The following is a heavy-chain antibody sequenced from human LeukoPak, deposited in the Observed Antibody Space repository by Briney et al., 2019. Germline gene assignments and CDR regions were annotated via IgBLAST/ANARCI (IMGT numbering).Heavy chain of an antibody. D-gene: IGHD6-13*01. CDR3: ARARWSSTSWFLGY. J-gene: IGHJ4*02. Sequence: GGSLRLSCAASGFTFSSYWMHWVRQAPGKGLVWVSRVNPQGSGTSYTDSVKGRFTISRDNAKDALHLRMDNLRVEDTAVYYCARARWSSTSWFLGYWGQGTLVTVSS. CDR1: GFTFSSYW. V-gene: IGHV3-74*01. CDR2: VNPQGSGT.